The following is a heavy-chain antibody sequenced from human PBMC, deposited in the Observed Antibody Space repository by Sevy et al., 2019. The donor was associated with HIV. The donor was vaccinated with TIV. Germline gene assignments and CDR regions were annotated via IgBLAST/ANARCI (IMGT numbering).Heavy chain of an antibody. D-gene: IGHD3-16*01. CDR1: AFSVGSYS. CDR2: ISFTTNNT. Sequence: GGSLKLSCAASAFSVGSYSMNWVRQAPGKGLEWVSFISFTTNNTYYVDSVKGRFTISRDNAKNSVYLQMNSLRAKDTAVYYCSSGGGYWGQGTLVTVSS. J-gene: IGHJ4*02. CDR3: SSGGGY. V-gene: IGHV3-21*01.